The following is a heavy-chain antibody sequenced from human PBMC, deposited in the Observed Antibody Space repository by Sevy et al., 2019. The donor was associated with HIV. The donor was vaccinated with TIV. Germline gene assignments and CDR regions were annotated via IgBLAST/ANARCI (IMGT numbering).Heavy chain of an antibody. CDR1: GFTFSRNG. CDR2: LPSDGSNK. Sequence: GGSLRLSCATSGFTFSRNGMHWVRQAPGKGLEWVAYLPSDGSNKYYSDSVKGRFIISRDNSKNTLYLQMNSLGAGDTAVYYWARDKGFWSGYYRVFYYYGMDVWGQGTTVTVSS. D-gene: IGHD3-3*01. J-gene: IGHJ6*02. V-gene: IGHV3-30*02. CDR3: ARDKGFWSGYYRVFYYYGMDV.